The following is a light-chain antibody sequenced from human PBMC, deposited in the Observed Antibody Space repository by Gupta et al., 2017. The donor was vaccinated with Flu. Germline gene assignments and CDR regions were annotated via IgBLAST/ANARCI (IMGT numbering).Light chain of an antibody. CDR3: QQRSNWLYS. CDR2: DAS. CDR1: QSVSRD. Sequence: IVLTQSLATLSLSPGEIATLSCRASQSVSRDLAWYQQKPGQAPRLLIYDASNRATGIPSRFSGSGSGSDFTITSSSLEPEDFTVYYCQQRSNWLYSCGQGTKLEIK. J-gene: IGKJ2*03. V-gene: IGKV3-11*01.